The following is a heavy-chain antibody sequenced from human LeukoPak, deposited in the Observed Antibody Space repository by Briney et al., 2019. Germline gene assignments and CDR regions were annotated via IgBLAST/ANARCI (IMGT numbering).Heavy chain of an antibody. CDR3: ARAQRITIFGVVMDRYYFDY. D-gene: IGHD3-3*01. V-gene: IGHV1-8*01. Sequence: GASVKVSCKASGYTFTSYDINWVRQATGQGLEWMGWMNPNSGNTGYAQKFQGRVTMTRNTSISTAYMELSSLRSEDTAVYYCARAQRITIFGVVMDRYYFDYWGQGTLVTVSS. CDR2: MNPNSGNT. CDR1: GYTFTSYD. J-gene: IGHJ4*02.